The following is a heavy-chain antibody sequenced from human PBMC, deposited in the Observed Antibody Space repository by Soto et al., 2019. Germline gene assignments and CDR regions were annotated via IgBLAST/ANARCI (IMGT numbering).Heavy chain of an antibody. CDR2: IYYGGTS. J-gene: IGHJ4*02. Sequence: QLQLQESGPGLVKPSETLSLTCTVSGGSTGSSSYYWVWIRQPPGKGLEWIGSIYYGGTSYYNPSFKSRVTISVDTSKNQFPLKLSSVTAADTAFYFCARHPNITALVPRNFAYWGQGTLVTVSS. CDR1: GGSTGSSSYY. V-gene: IGHV4-39*01. CDR3: ARHPNITALVPRNFAY. D-gene: IGHD5-18*01.